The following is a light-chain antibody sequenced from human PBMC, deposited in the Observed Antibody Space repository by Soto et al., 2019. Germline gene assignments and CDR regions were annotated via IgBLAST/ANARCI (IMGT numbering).Light chain of an antibody. V-gene: IGLV2-14*01. Sequence: QSALTQPASVSGSHGQSIAISCTGSSSDIGIYKYVSWYQQHPGKVPKLIIYEVTNRPSGVSNRFSGSKSGNTASLTISGLQAEDEADYYCNSYTTSSTRVFGPGTKVTVL. CDR3: NSYTTSSTRV. J-gene: IGLJ1*01. CDR2: EVT. CDR1: SSDIGIYKY.